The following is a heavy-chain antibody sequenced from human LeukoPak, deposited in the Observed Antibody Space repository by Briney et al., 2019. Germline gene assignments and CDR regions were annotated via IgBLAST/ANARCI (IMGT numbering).Heavy chain of an antibody. CDR3: AILSREYYGMDV. Sequence: GGSLRLSCAASGFTFSTYAMNWVRQAPGKGLEWVSAISGSGGSTYYADSVKGRFTISRDNSKNTLYLQMNSLRAEDTAVYYCAILSREYYGMDVWGQGTTVTGSS. CDR2: ISGSGGST. V-gene: IGHV3-23*01. J-gene: IGHJ6*02. D-gene: IGHD1-26*01. CDR1: GFTFSTYA.